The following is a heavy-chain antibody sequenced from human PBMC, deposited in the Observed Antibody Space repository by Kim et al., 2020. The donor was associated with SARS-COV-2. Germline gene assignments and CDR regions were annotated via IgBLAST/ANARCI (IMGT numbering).Heavy chain of an antibody. V-gene: IGHV3-15*01. Sequence: GGSLRLSCAASGFTFSSAWMSWVRQAPGKGLEWVGRIKSKTDSWTTDYAAPVKVRFTISRYDSKNTLYLQMNSLRTKDTAVYYCNTDLHDYGDRDYWGQGTLVTVSS. CDR1: GFTFSSAW. D-gene: IGHD4-17*01. CDR2: IKSKTDSWTT. CDR3: NTDLHDYGDRDY. J-gene: IGHJ4*02.